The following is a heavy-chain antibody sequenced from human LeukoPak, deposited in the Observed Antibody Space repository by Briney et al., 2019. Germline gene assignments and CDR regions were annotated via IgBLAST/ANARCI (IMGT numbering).Heavy chain of an antibody. V-gene: IGHV3-30*04. Sequence: GGSLRLSCAASGFTFSSYAMHWVRQAPGKGLEWVAVISYDGSNKYYADSVKGRFTISRDNSKNTLYLQMNSPRAEDTAVYYCAGPYGSGSYYLYYYYYGMDVWGQGTTVTVSS. D-gene: IGHD3-10*01. CDR3: AGPYGSGSYYLYYYYYGMDV. CDR1: GFTFSSYA. CDR2: ISYDGSNK. J-gene: IGHJ6*02.